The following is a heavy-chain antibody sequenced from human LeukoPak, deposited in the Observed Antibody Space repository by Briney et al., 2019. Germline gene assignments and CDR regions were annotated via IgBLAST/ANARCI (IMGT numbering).Heavy chain of an antibody. CDR2: ISGSGGST. D-gene: IGHD3-22*01. Sequence: GGSLRLSCAASGFTFSSYAMSWVRQAPGKGLEWVSAISGSGGSTYYADSVKGRFTISRDNSKNTLYLQTNSLRAEDTAVYYCAKSSRGSGYYDSSGYLDYWGQGTLVTVSS. V-gene: IGHV3-23*01. CDR3: AKSSRGSGYYDSSGYLDY. J-gene: IGHJ4*02. CDR1: GFTFSSYA.